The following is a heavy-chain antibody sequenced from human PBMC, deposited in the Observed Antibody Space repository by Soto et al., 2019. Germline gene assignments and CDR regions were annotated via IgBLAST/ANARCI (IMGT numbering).Heavy chain of an antibody. J-gene: IGHJ4*02. CDR3: ARRKIQGPIDY. V-gene: IGHV4-28*01. CDR2: IYYSGTT. CDR1: GYSISSSNW. Sequence: SETLSLTCAVSGYSISSSNWWGWIRQPPGKGLEWIGYIYYSGTTYYNPSLKSRVTMSVDTSKNQFSLKLTSVTAVDTAVYYCARRKIQGPIDYWGQGTLVPVSS.